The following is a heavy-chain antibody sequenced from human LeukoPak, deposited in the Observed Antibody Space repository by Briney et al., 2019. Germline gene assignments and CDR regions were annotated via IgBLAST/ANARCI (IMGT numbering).Heavy chain of an antibody. D-gene: IGHD1-20*01. J-gene: IGHJ2*01. CDR2: IWYDGSNK. V-gene: IGHV3-33*07. Sequence: PGGSLRLSCAASGFTVSRNYMSWVRQAPGKGLEWVALIWYDGSNKYYADSVKGRFTISRDNSKNTVYLQMNSLRAEDTAVYYCARAVFAGDLLTGYWYFDLWGRGTLVTVSS. CDR3: ARAVFAGDLLTGYWYFDL. CDR1: GFTVSRNY.